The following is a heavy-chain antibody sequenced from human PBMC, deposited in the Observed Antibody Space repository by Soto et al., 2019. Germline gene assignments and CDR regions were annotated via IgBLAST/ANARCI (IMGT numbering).Heavy chain of an antibody. D-gene: IGHD3-3*01. J-gene: IGHJ4*02. V-gene: IGHV4-30-4*01. CDR3: ARDDGYYRLYDY. CDR1: GGSISSGDYF. Sequence: QVRLQESGPGLVKPSQTLSLTCTVSGGSISSGDYFWSWVRQPPGKGLEWIGYIYYTGSTSYNPSLQGRNYLSSENSQNPFLPKVSSVTAADTAVYFCARDDGYYRLYDYWGQGTLVTVSS. CDR2: IYYTGST.